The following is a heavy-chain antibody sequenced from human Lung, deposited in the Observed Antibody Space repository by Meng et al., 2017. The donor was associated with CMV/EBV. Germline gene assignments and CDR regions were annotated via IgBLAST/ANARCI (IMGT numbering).Heavy chain of an antibody. J-gene: IGHJ4*02. Sequence: QPQLVQAGAEVEKPGASVKAPCKASGYSFSTFGISWVRPVPGQRLEWVGWSSTRYGQTRDAQNLQGRVILSTDTSTNTAYMTLRDLTFDDTAVYFCARESERFGELYDYWGQGTLVTVSS. CDR1: GYSFSTFG. V-gene: IGHV1-18*01. CDR3: ARESERFGELYDY. CDR2: SSTRYGQT. D-gene: IGHD3-10*01.